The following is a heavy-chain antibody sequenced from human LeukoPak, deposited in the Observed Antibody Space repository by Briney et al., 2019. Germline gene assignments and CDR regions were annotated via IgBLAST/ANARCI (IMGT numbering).Heavy chain of an antibody. V-gene: IGHV4-4*02. CDR2: IYHSGST. D-gene: IGHD1-1*01. J-gene: IGHJ3*02. CDR1: GGSISSSNW. Sequence: TSETLSLTCAVSGGSISSSNWWSWVRQPPGKGLEWIGEIYHSGSTNYNPSLKSRVTISVDKSKNQFSLKLSSVTAADTAVYYCARGSWKKGNAFDIWGQGTMVTVSS. CDR3: ARGSWKKGNAFDI.